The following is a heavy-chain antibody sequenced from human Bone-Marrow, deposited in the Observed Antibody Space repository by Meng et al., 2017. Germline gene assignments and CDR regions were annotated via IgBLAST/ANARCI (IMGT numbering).Heavy chain of an antibody. Sequence: GESLKISCAASGFTFSSYGMHWVRQAPGKGLEWVAVIWYDGSNKYYADSVKGRFTISRDNSKNTLYLQMNSLRAEDTAVYYCARDVNNDYGDYFDYWGQGTLVTVSS. D-gene: IGHD4-17*01. V-gene: IGHV3-33*01. CDR2: IWYDGSNK. CDR1: GFTFSSYG. CDR3: ARDVNNDYGDYFDY. J-gene: IGHJ4*02.